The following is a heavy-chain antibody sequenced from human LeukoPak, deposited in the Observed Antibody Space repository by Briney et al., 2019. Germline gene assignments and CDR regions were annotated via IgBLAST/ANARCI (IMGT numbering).Heavy chain of an antibody. D-gene: IGHD3-22*01. CDR2: IYTSGST. J-gene: IGHJ3*02. CDR1: GGSISSYY. CDR3: ARPSPNSRGFAFDI. V-gene: IGHV4-4*09. Sequence: PSETLSLTCTVSGGSISSYYWSWIRQPPGKGLEWIGYIYTSGSTNYNPSLKSRVTISVDTSKNQFSLKLSSVTAADTAVYYCARPSPNSRGFAFDIWGQGTMVTVSS.